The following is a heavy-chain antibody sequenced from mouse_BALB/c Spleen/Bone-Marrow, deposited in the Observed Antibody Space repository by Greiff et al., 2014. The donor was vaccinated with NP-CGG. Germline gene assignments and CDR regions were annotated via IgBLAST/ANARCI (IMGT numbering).Heavy chain of an antibody. D-gene: IGHD2-4*01. CDR1: GFSLTSYG. V-gene: IGHV2-9*02. J-gene: IGHJ3*01. CDR3: ASPIYYDYPLFAY. CDR2: IWAGGST. Sequence: QVQLQQPGPGLVAPSQSLSISCTVSGFSLTSYGVHWVRQPPGKGLEWLGVIWAGGSTNYNSALMSRLSISKDNSKSQVFLKMNSLQTDDTAMYYCASPIYYDYPLFAYRGQGTLVTVSA.